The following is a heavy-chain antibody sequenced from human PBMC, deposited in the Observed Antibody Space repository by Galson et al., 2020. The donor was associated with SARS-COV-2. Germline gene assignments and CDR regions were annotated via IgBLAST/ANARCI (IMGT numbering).Heavy chain of an antibody. Sequence: ETSETLSLTCTVSGGSISSGGYYWSWIRQHPGKGLEWIGYIYYSGSTYYNPSLKSRVTISVDTSKNQFSLKLSSVTAADTAVYYCARVDTAMVDYWGQGTLVTVSS. J-gene: IGHJ4*02. V-gene: IGHV4-31*03. CDR3: ARVDTAMVDY. CDR2: IYYSGST. CDR1: GGSISSGGYY. D-gene: IGHD5-18*01.